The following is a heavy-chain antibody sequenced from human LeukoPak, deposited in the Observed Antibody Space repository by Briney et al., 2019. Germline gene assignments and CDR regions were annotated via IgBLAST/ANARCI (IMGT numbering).Heavy chain of an antibody. CDR2: IFGESTT. CDR1: IFLDCHKH. Sequence: PGGSLSLSCRVSIFLDCHKHKLWARQAPGKGLEWVSVIFGESTTYYAESVKARFTISRDNSKNTVYLQMNSLRDEDTALYYCRKDLTWNFPYWGPGTLVIVSS. J-gene: IGHJ4*02. V-gene: IGHV3-66*01. CDR3: RKDLTWNFPY. D-gene: IGHD1-1*01.